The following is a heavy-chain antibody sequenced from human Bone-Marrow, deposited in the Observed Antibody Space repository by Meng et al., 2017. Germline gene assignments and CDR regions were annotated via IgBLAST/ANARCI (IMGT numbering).Heavy chain of an antibody. Sequence: QAQLQQGGAGLLKPSETLPLTCAVYGGSFSGYYWSWIRQPPGKGLEWIGEINHSGSTNYNPSLKSRVTISVDTSKNQFSLKLSSVTAADTAVYYCARGPYDYVWGSYRPLGIGTFDYWGQGTLVTVSS. J-gene: IGHJ4*02. CDR3: ARGPYDYVWGSYRPLGIGTFDY. V-gene: IGHV4-34*01. CDR1: GGSFSGYY. D-gene: IGHD3-16*02. CDR2: INHSGST.